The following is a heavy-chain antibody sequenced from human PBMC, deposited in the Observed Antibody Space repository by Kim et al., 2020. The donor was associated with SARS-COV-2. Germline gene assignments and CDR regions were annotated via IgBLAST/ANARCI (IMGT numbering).Heavy chain of an antibody. D-gene: IGHD3-22*01. CDR3: ARAYYYEPFDY. Sequence: TYYNPSLKSRATISVDTSKNQFSLRLSSVTAADTAVYYCARAYYYEPFDYWGQGTLVTVSS. CDR2: T. J-gene: IGHJ4*02. V-gene: IGHV4-39*01.